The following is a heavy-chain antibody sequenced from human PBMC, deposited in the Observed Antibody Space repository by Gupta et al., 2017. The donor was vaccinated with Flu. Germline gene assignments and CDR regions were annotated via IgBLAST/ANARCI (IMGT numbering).Heavy chain of an antibody. CDR3: ATQTSITGIVDY. V-gene: IGHV3-23*01. J-gene: IGHJ4*02. CDR1: GFKFSSYA. Sequence: EVQLLESGGDLVQPGGSLRLSCAASGFKFSSYAMTWVRQAPGKGLEWVSAISVGGSTTYYADSGKGRFTISRDNSKNTLYLQMNSLRAEDTALYYCATQTSITGIVDYWGQGTLVTVSS. CDR2: ISVGGSTT. D-gene: IGHD1-20*01.